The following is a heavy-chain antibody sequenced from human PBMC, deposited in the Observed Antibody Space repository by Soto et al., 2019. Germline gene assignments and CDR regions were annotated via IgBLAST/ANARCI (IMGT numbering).Heavy chain of an antibody. D-gene: IGHD6-19*01. CDR3: ASGSSGWYLFDY. CDR2: INAGNGNT. V-gene: IGHV1-3*01. CDR1: GYTFTSYA. J-gene: IGHJ4*02. Sequence: ASVKVSCKASGYTFTSYAMHWVRQAPGQRLEWMGWINAGNGNTKYSQKFQGRVTITRDTSASTAYMELSSLRSEDTAAYYCASGSSGWYLFDYWGQGTLVTVSS.